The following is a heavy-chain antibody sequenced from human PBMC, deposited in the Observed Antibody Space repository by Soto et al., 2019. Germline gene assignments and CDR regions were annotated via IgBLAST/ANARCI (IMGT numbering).Heavy chain of an antibody. CDR3: ARGDYDILTGYYWTTSYFDY. D-gene: IGHD3-9*01. J-gene: IGHJ4*02. V-gene: IGHV4-59*01. Sequence: PSETLSLTCTVSGGSISSYYWSWVRQPPGKGLEWIGYIYYSGSTNYNPSLKSRVTISVDTSKNQFSLKLSSVTAADTAVYYCARGDYDILTGYYWTTSYFDYWGQGXLVTVSS. CDR2: IYYSGST. CDR1: GGSISSYY.